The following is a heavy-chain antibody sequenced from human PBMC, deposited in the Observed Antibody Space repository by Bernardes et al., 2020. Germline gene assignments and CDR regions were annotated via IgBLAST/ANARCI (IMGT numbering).Heavy chain of an antibody. CDR2: ISSSGSSI. V-gene: IGHV3-11*01. CDR1: GFTFSDYY. Sequence: GGSLRLSCAASGFTFSDYYMNWIRQAPGKGLEWVSYISSSGSSIYYADSVKGRFTISRDNAKNSLYLQMNSLRAEDTAVYYCARDAYMVLNWFDPWGQGTLVTVSS. J-gene: IGHJ5*02. D-gene: IGHD3-10*01. CDR3: ARDAYMVLNWFDP.